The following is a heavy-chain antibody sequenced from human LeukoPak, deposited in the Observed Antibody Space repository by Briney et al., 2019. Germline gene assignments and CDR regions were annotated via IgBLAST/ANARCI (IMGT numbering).Heavy chain of an antibody. Sequence: ASVKASCKASGYTFTGYYIHWVRQAPGQGLVWMGWINSNTGDTNYAQKFQGRVTMTRDTSISTAYMELSRLRSDDAAVYYCARDKSGHWFDPWGQGTLVTVSS. CDR3: ARDKSGHWFDP. CDR2: INSNTGDT. V-gene: IGHV1-2*02. CDR1: GYTFTGYY. J-gene: IGHJ5*02.